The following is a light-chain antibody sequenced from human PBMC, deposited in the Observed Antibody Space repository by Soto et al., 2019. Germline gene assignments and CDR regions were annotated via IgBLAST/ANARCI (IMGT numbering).Light chain of an antibody. CDR1: QSISSW. CDR3: QQYNSYQIT. J-gene: IGKJ5*01. Sequence: DIQMTQSPSTLSASVGDRVTITCRVSQSISSWLAWYQQKPGKAPKLLIYDASSLESGVPSRFSGSGAGTEFTLTIRSLQPDDFASYYCQQYNSYQITFGQGTRLEIK. CDR2: DAS. V-gene: IGKV1-5*01.